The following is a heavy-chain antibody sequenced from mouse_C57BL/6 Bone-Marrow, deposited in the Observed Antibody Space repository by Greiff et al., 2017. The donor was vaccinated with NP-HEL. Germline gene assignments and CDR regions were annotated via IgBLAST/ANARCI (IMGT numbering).Heavy chain of an antibody. CDR2: IHPNSGST. J-gene: IGHJ2*01. CDR1: GYTFTSYW. Sequence: QVQLQQPGAELVKPGASVKLSCKASGYTFTSYWMHWVKQRPGQGLEWIGMIHPNSGSTNYNEKFKNKATLTVDKSSSTAYMQLSSLTSEDSAVYYCARSIHYDGYWGQGTTLTVSS. CDR3: ARSIHYDGY. V-gene: IGHV1-64*01. D-gene: IGHD1-2*01.